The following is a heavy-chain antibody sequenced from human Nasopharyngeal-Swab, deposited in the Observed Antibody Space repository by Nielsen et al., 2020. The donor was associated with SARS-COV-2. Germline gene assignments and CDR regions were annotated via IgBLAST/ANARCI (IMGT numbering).Heavy chain of an antibody. CDR1: GFTFSSYS. V-gene: IGHV3-48*01. J-gene: IGHJ4*02. Sequence: ESLKISCAASGFTFSSYSMNWVRQAPGKGLEWVSYISSSSSTIYYADSVKGRFTISRDNAKNSLYLQMNSLRAEDTAVYYCARDAFLEWIQLWFPFDYWGQGTLVTVSS. D-gene: IGHD5-18*01. CDR3: ARDAFLEWIQLWFPFDY. CDR2: ISSSSSTI.